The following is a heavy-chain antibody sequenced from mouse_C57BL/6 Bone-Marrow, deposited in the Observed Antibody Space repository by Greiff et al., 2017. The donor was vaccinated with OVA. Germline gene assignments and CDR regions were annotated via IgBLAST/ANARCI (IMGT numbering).Heavy chain of an antibody. CDR3: AKGYYVGEYIAY. V-gene: IGHV1-64*01. Sequence: QVQLQQPGAELVKPGASVKLSCKASGYTFTSYWMPWVKQRPGQGLEWIGMIHPNSGSTNYNEKFKSKATLTVDKSSSTAYMQLSSLTSEDSSVYYCAKGYYVGEYIAYWGQGTLVTVSA. CDR1: GYTFTSYW. J-gene: IGHJ3*01. D-gene: IGHD2-3*01. CDR2: IHPNSGST.